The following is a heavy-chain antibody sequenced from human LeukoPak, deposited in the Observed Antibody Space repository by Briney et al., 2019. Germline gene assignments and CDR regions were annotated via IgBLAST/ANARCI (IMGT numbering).Heavy chain of an antibody. Sequence: PSETLSLTCTVSGVSISSYYWSWIRQPPGKGLEWIGYIYYSGSTNYNPSLMSRVTISVDTSKNRFSLRLSSVTAADTAVYYCARDRPGGYSYALSAFDIWGQGTLVTVSS. CDR3: ARDRPGGYSYALSAFDI. CDR1: GVSISSYY. V-gene: IGHV4-59*01. CDR2: IYYSGST. D-gene: IGHD5-18*01. J-gene: IGHJ3*02.